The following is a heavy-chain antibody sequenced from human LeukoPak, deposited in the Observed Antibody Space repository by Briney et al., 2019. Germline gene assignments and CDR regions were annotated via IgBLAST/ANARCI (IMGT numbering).Heavy chain of an antibody. CDR2: IRSNSDGGTI. Sequence: GGALRLSCATSGFTFSNAWMNWVRQAPGKGLEWVGRIRSNSDGGTIDYAAPVKGRFTLSRDDSKTTLYLQMNSLQTEDTAVYYCATDFYDSTWGQGTLVTVSS. J-gene: IGHJ5*02. CDR1: GFTFSNAW. CDR3: ATDFYDST. V-gene: IGHV3-15*07. D-gene: IGHD3-22*01.